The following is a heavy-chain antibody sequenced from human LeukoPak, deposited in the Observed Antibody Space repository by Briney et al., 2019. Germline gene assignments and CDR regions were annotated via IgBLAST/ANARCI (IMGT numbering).Heavy chain of an antibody. Sequence: ASVKVSCKASGYTFTSYDINWVRQATGQGLEWMGWMNPNSGNTRYAQKFQGRVTMTRNTSISTAYMELSSLRSEDTAVYYCARPGDDSSGYSELTGDAFDIWGQGTMVTVSS. CDR2: MNPNSGNT. CDR3: ARPGDDSSGYSELTGDAFDI. D-gene: IGHD3-22*01. V-gene: IGHV1-8*01. J-gene: IGHJ3*02. CDR1: GYTFTSYD.